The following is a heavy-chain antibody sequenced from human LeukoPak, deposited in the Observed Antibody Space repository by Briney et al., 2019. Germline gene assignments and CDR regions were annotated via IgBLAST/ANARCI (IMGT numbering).Heavy chain of an antibody. CDR2: ISGSGGST. CDR1: GFTFSSYA. D-gene: IGHD6-19*01. V-gene: IGHV3-23*01. Sequence: GGSLRLSCAASGFTFSSYAMSWVRQAPGKGLEWVSAISGSGGSTYYADSVKGRFTISRDNSKNTLYLQMNSLRAEDTAVYYCAKEGSSGWYPQYYFDYWGQGTLVTVSS. CDR3: AKEGSSGWYPQYYFDY. J-gene: IGHJ4*02.